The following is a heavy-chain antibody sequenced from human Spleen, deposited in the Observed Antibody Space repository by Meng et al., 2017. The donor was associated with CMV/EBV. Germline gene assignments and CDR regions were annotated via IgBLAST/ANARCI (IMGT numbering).Heavy chain of an antibody. J-gene: IGHJ6*02. V-gene: IGHV4-39*07. D-gene: IGHD6-19*01. CDR3: ARDSAGYSSGWSFTYYYGMDV. CDR2: IYYSGST. Sequence: SETLSLTCTVSGDSVNSGSYYWGWIRQPPGKGLEWIGSIYYSGSTYYNPSLKSRVTISVDTSKNQFSLKLSSVTAADTAVYYCARDSAGYSSGWSFTYYYGMDVWGQGTTVTVSS. CDR1: GDSVNSGSYY.